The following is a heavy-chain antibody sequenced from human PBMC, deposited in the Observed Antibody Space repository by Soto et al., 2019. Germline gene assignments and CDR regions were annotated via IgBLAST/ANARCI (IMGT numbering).Heavy chain of an antibody. CDR1: GYNFTSYD. D-gene: IGHD1-1*01. Sequence: SGNVSCKASGYNFTSYDIYRVRQATGQGLHCTGWLNPNTGNSGYAQKFQGRITVTSDTSINTVHMELSSLRSEDTAVYYCARRAETNGWNGFGADKYYFDFWGQGTLVTVSS. V-gene: IGHV1-8*01. CDR2: LNPNTGNS. CDR3: ARRAETNGWNGFGADKYYFDF. J-gene: IGHJ4*02.